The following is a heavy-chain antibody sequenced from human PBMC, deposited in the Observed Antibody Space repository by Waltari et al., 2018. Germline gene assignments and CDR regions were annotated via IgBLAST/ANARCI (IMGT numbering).Heavy chain of an antibody. J-gene: IGHJ6*03. D-gene: IGHD2-15*01. CDR1: GFPFSSNA. V-gene: IGHV3-30*19. CDR2: ISSDGTNK. CDR3: ARDDGGYCSGGTCYFYYMDV. Sequence: QVQLVESGGGVVQLGRSVRLSCAASGFPFSSNAMHWVRPAPGKGVEWVAVISSDGTNKYYVDSVKGRFTISRDNSQNTVFLHMNSLRPDDAAVYYCARDDGGYCSGGTCYFYYMDVWGKGTTVTISS.